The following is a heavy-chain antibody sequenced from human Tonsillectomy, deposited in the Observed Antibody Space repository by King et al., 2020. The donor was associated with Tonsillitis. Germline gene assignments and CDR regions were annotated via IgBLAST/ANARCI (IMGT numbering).Heavy chain of an antibody. CDR2: ISYDGSNK. V-gene: IGHV3-33*05. Sequence: VQLVESGGGVVQPGRSLRLSCAASGFTFSTYGIHWVRQAPGKGLEWVALISYDGSNKYYADPVRGRITISRDTSKNTVYLQMNSLRAEDTAVYYCARAYYYDTSRTPDYWGQGTLITVSS. CDR1: GFTFSTYG. CDR3: ARAYYYDTSRTPDY. J-gene: IGHJ4*02. D-gene: IGHD3-22*01.